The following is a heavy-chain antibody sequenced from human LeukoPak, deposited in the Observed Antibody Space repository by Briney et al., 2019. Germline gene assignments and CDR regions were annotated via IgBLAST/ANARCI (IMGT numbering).Heavy chain of an antibody. J-gene: IGHJ4*02. CDR2: ISYDGSNK. Sequence: GGSLRLSCAASGFTFSSYGMHWVRQAPGKGLEWVAVISYDGSNKYYADSVKGRFTISRDNSKNTLYLQMNGLRAEDTAVYYCAKDIVRYCSGGSCYFFDYWGQGTLVTVSS. V-gene: IGHV3-30*18. CDR3: AKDIVRYCSGGSCYFFDY. D-gene: IGHD2-15*01. CDR1: GFTFSSYG.